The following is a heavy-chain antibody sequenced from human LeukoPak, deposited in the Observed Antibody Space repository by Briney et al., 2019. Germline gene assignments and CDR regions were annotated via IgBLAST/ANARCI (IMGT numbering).Heavy chain of an antibody. J-gene: IGHJ6*02. Sequence: GGSLRLSCAASGFTFSSYAMSGVRQAPGKGLEWVSAISGSGGSTYYAASVKGRFTISRDNSKNTLYLQMNSLRAEDTAVYYCAKAGSGSYVIYYYGMDVWGQGTTVTVSS. CDR3: AKAGSGSYVIYYYGMDV. D-gene: IGHD3-10*01. CDR1: GFTFSSYA. V-gene: IGHV3-23*01. CDR2: ISGSGGST.